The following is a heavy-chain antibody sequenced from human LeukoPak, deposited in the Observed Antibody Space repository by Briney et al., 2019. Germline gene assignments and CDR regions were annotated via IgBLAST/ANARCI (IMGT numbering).Heavy chain of an antibody. J-gene: IGHJ4*02. V-gene: IGHV3-23*01. D-gene: IGHD3-10*01. CDR1: GFMFNSYS. CDR3: AKDRYGSGSFFED. CDR2: ISGSGDYT. Sequence: PGGSLRLSCVASGFMFNSYSMSWVRQAPGKGLEWVSLISGSGDYTNYADSVKGRFAISRDNAKNTVYLQMNSLRGEDTAVFYCAKDRYGSGSFFEDWGQGTLVTVSS.